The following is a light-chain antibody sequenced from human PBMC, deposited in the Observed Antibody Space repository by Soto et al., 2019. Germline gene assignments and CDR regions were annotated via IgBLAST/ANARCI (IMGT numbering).Light chain of an antibody. Sequence: DIPMTQSPSTLSASVGGSVTITCRASQSISSWLAWYQQKPGKAPKLLIYKASSLESGVPSRFSGSGSGTEFTLTISSLQPDDFATYYCQQYNDYPYTFGQGTKLEIK. V-gene: IGKV1-5*03. CDR3: QQYNDYPYT. J-gene: IGKJ2*01. CDR2: KAS. CDR1: QSISSW.